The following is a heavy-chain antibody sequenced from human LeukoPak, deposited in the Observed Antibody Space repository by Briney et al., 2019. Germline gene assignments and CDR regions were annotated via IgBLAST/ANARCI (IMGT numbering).Heavy chain of an antibody. D-gene: IGHD5-12*01. Sequence: SVKVSCKASGGTFSSYAISWVRQAPGQGLEWMGGIIPIFGTANYAQKFQGRVAITADKSTSTAYMELSSLRSEDTAVYYCARNRGFGAYYYGMDVWGKGTTVTVSS. CDR2: IIPIFGTA. CDR1: GGTFSSYA. CDR3: ARNRGFGAYYYGMDV. V-gene: IGHV1-69*06. J-gene: IGHJ6*04.